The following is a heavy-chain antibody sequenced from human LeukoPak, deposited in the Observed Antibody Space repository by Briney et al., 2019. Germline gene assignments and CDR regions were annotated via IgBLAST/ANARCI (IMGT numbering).Heavy chain of an antibody. D-gene: IGHD3-10*01. CDR3: ARVDYYGSGSYYNRNWFDP. CDR1: GGSFSGYY. CDR2: INHSGST. V-gene: IGHV4-34*01. J-gene: IGHJ5*02. Sequence: SETLSLTCAVYGGSFSGYYWCWIRQPPGKGLEWIGEINHSGSTNYNPSLKSRVTISVDTSKNQFSLKLSSVTAADTAVYYCARVDYYGSGSYYNRNWFDPWGQGTLVTVSS.